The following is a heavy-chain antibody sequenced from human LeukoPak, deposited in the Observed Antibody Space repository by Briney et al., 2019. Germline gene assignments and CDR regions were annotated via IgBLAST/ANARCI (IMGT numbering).Heavy chain of an antibody. CDR1: GGSISSGGYY. D-gene: IGHD3-22*01. V-gene: IGHV4-31*03. J-gene: IGHJ6*02. CDR3: ARSELYDSSGYYYEYGMDV. Sequence: SQTLSLTCTVSGGSISSGGYYWSWIRQHPGKGLEWIGFTYYSGNTYYNPSLKSRVTISVDTSKNQFSLKLSSVTAADTAVYYCARSELYDSSGYYYEYGMDVWGQGTTVTVSS. CDR2: TYYSGNT.